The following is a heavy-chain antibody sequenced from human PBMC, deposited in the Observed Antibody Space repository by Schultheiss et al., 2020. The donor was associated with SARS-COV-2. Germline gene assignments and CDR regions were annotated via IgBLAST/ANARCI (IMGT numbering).Heavy chain of an antibody. Sequence: GSLRLSCTVSGGSISSYYWSWIRQPPGKGLEWIGYIYYSGSTNYNPSLKSRVTISVDTSKNQFSLKLSSVTAADTAVYYCARASGYDSLLFDYWGQGTLVTVSS. V-gene: IGHV4-59*01. CDR2: IYYSGST. J-gene: IGHJ4*02. CDR3: ARASGYDSLLFDY. D-gene: IGHD5-12*01. CDR1: GGSISSYY.